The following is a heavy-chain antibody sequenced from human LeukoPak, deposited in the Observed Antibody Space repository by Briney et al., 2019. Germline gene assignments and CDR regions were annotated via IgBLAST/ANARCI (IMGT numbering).Heavy chain of an antibody. Sequence: GGSLRLSCAASGFTFSTFTMNWVRQAPGRGLEWVSGVFGGGGSTFYADSVKGRFTVSRDNSKNILYLQMNTLRADDTAIYYCAKDRIPDNRWNFDFWGQGTPVTVSS. CDR2: VFGGGGST. CDR1: GFTFSTFT. J-gene: IGHJ4*02. CDR3: AKDRIPDNRWNFDF. V-gene: IGHV3-23*01. D-gene: IGHD1-1*01.